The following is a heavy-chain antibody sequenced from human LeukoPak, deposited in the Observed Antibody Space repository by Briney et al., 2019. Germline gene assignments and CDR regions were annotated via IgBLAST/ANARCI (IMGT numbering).Heavy chain of an antibody. Sequence: ASVKVSCKASGGTFSSYAISWVRQAPGQGLEWMGWISAYNGNTNYAQKLQGRVTMTTDTSTSTAYMELRSLRSDDTAVYYCARAWIQPQRIRYYYYGMDVWGQGTTVTVSS. CDR3: ARAWIQPQRIRYYYYGMDV. J-gene: IGHJ6*02. CDR2: ISAYNGNT. V-gene: IGHV1-18*01. D-gene: IGHD5-18*01. CDR1: GGTFSSYA.